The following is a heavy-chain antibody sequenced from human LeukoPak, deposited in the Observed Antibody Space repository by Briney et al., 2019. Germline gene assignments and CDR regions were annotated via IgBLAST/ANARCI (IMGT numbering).Heavy chain of an antibody. Sequence: GWSLRLSCAASGFILRHYGMHWVRLAPAPGLESVSEIWYHGSKAYSADSVKGRFTISRDNSKNTLNLQMKSLTDVDTAVYYWARENWDEYSGHTCYGVFDLWGQGTMVTVSA. CDR1: GFILRHYG. D-gene: IGHD4-17*01. J-gene: IGHJ3*01. CDR2: IWYHGSKA. V-gene: IGHV3-33*01. CDR3: ARENWDEYSGHTCYGVFDL.